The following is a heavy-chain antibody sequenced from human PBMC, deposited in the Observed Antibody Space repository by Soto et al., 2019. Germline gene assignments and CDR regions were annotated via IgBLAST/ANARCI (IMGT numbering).Heavy chain of an antibody. CDR2: INPNSGAT. V-gene: IGHV1-2*04. D-gene: IGHD2-15*01. J-gene: IGHJ6*01. CDR3: ARELQTSYQGLDV. CDR1: GYTFTGHY. Sequence: QVQLVQSGAEVKKPGASVKVSCKSSGYTFTGHYMHWVRQAPGQGLEWMGWINPNSGATNYARKFQGWVTMTRDTALSTAYMELSRLRSDDTAVYYCARELQTSYQGLDVWGQGTTVTVSA.